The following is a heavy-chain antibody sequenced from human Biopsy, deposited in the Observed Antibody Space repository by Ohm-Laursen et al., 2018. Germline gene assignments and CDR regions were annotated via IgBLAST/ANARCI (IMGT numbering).Heavy chain of an antibody. Sequence: SLRLSCTASGFTFGDYYMSWIRQAPGKGLEWLSYISGSGVTKMYADSVKGRFTVSRDNAKNSLYLEMNNLTVEDTAVYYCARLKRSDPNDYVWESYRYHDASDIWGVGTVVTVSS. J-gene: IGHJ3*02. V-gene: IGHV3-11*01. CDR3: ARLKRSDPNDYVWESYRYHDASDI. CDR1: GFTFGDYY. CDR2: ISGSGVTK. D-gene: IGHD3-16*02.